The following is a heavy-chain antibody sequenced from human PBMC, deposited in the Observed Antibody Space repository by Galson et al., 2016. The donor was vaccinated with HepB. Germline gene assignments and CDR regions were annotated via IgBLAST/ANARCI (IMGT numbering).Heavy chain of an antibody. Sequence: SETLSLTCAVSGGSISSGNWWSWVRQPPGKGLEWIGEIYHSGTANYNPSLESRGTMSLDKSKNQISLKVTSVTAADTAAYYCARHVGVPGTRGFDYWGRGTLVTVSS. CDR1: GGSISSGNW. J-gene: IGHJ4*02. D-gene: IGHD2-2*01. V-gene: IGHV4-4*02. CDR2: IYHSGTA. CDR3: ARHVGVPGTRGFDY.